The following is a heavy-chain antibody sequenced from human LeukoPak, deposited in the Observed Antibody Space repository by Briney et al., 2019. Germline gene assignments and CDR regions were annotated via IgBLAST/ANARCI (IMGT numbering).Heavy chain of an antibody. CDR3: ASESDYYDSSGYYSPARLFDY. CDR1: GYTFTGYY. CDR2: INPNSGGT. D-gene: IGHD3-22*01. V-gene: IGHV1-2*02. J-gene: IGHJ4*02. Sequence: GASVKVSCKASGYTFTGYYMHWVRQAPGQGLEWMGWINPNSGGTNYAQKFQGRVTMTRDTSISTAYMELSRLRSDDTAVYYCASESDYYDSSGYYSPARLFDYWGQGTLVTVSP.